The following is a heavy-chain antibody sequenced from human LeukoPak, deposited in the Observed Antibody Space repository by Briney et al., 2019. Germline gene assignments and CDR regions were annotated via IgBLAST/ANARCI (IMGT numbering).Heavy chain of an antibody. Sequence: ASVKVSCKASGYXFASYYIHWVRQAPGQGLEWMGVINPGGGSTSYAQKFEGRVTVTRDTSTSTVSMELSSLRSEDTAVYYCARGAVAVLRSWFDPWGQGTMVIVSS. CDR2: INPGGGST. J-gene: IGHJ5*02. V-gene: IGHV1-46*01. D-gene: IGHD6-19*01. CDR3: ARGAVAVLRSWFDP. CDR1: GYXFASYY.